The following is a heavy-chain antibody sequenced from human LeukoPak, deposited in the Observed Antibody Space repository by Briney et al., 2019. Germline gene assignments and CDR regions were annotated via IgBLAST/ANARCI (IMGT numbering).Heavy chain of an antibody. J-gene: IGHJ4*02. CDR2: IYTSGST. CDR1: GGSISSYY. CDR3: AREWGYYDSSGYYYSNVLYDY. V-gene: IGHV4-4*07. D-gene: IGHD3-22*01. Sequence: SETLSLTCTVSGGSISSYYWSWIRQPAGKGLEWIGRIYTSGSTNYNPSLKSRVPMSVDTSKNQFSLKLSSVTAADTAVYYCAREWGYYDSSGYYYSNVLYDYWGQGTLVTVSS.